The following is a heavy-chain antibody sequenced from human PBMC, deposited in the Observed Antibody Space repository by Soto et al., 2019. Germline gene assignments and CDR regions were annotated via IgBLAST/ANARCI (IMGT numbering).Heavy chain of an antibody. CDR1: GFTFSSYG. CDR3: ARGGIAVAGRYYYGMDG. Sequence: QVQLVESGGGVVQPGRSLRLSCAASGFTFSSYGMHWVRQAPGKGLEWVAVIWYDGSNKYYADSVKGRFTISRDNSKNTLYLQMNSLRAEDTAVYYCARGGIAVAGRYYYGMDGWGQGTTVTVSS. D-gene: IGHD6-19*01. J-gene: IGHJ6*02. CDR2: IWYDGSNK. V-gene: IGHV3-33*01.